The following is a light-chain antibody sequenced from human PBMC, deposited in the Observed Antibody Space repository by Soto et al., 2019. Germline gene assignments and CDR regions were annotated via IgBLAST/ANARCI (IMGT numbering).Light chain of an antibody. J-gene: IGKJ4*01. Sequence: EIVLTQSPATLSLSPGERATLSCRASQSVSSYLAWYQQKPGQAPRLLISDASNRATGIPARFSGSGSGTDFPLTVSSLAPEDFAVYYCQQRRDWPLTFGGGTKVEI. CDR1: QSVSSY. CDR2: DAS. CDR3: QQRRDWPLT. V-gene: IGKV3-11*01.